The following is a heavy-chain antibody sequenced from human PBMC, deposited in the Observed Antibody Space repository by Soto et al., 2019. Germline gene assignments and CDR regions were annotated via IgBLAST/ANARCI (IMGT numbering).Heavy chain of an antibody. D-gene: IGHD6-13*01. CDR2: INHSGST. J-gene: IGHJ4*02. V-gene: IGHV4-34*01. CDR3: ARVGYSSSWYVGYFDY. Sequence: QVQLQPWGAGLLKPSETLSLTCAGYGGSFRGYYWSWIRQPPGKGLEWIGEINHSGSTNYNPSLKSRVTISVDTSKNQFSLKLSSVTAADTAVYYCARVGYSSSWYVGYFDYWGQGTLVTVSS. CDR1: GGSFRGYY.